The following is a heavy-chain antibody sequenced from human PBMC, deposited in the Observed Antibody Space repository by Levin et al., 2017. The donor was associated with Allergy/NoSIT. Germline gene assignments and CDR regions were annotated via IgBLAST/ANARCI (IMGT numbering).Heavy chain of an antibody. CDR1: GFTFSGYS. Sequence: GESLKISCAASGFTFSGYSMHWVRQAPGKGLEWVAVMSSDGSNELYADSVKGRFTISRDNSKNTLYLQMNSLRAEDTAVYYCARGVTIFGVVDYYYYYMDVWGKGTTVTVSS. J-gene: IGHJ6*03. CDR2: MSSDGSNE. D-gene: IGHD3-3*01. CDR3: ARGVTIFGVVDYYYYYMDV. V-gene: IGHV3-30-3*01.